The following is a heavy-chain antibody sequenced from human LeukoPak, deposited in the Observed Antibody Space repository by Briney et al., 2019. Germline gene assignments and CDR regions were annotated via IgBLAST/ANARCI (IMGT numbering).Heavy chain of an antibody. CDR1: GGSISSSSYY. Sequence: SPSETLSLTCTVSGGSISSSSYYWGWIRQPPGKGLEWIGSIYYSGSTYYNPSLKSRVTISVDTSKNQFSLKLSSVTAADTAVYYCARLRGSDWGQGTLVTVSS. J-gene: IGHJ4*02. D-gene: IGHD3-16*01. V-gene: IGHV4-39*01. CDR3: ARLRGSD. CDR2: IYYSGST.